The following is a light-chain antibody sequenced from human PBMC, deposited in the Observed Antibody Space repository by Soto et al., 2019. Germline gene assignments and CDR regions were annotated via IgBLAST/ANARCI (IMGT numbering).Light chain of an antibody. CDR2: GAS. CDR1: QSFSSNY. CDR3: QQYGTSPPLT. V-gene: IGKV3-20*01. Sequence: EIVLPQPPGTLSLSPGERATLSFRASQSFSSNYLAWYQQRPGQAPRLLIFGASSRATGIPDRFSGSVSGTDFTLTISRLEPEDFAVYYCQQYGTSPPLTFGGGTKVDI. J-gene: IGKJ4*01.